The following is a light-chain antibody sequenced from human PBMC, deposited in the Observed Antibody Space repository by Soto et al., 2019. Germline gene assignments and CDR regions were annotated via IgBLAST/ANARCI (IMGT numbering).Light chain of an antibody. CDR2: SDD. J-gene: IGLJ1*01. V-gene: IGLV1-44*01. CDR3: AAWDDSLNVFV. CDR1: SSNIGSNT. Sequence: VLTQPPSASGTPGQRVTISCSGSSSNIGSNTIHWYQQLPGTAPKLLIHSDDKLPSGVPHRFSGSKSGTSGSLAISGLQSGDEADYYCAAWDDSLNVFVFGAGTKVTVL.